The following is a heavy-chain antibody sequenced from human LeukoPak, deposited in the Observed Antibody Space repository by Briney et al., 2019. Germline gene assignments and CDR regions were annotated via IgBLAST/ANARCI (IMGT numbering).Heavy chain of an antibody. V-gene: IGHV3-73*01. Sequence: PGGSLRLSCAASGFTFSGSAMHWVRQASGKGLEWVGRIRSKANSYATAYAASVKGRFTISRDDSKNTAYLQMNSLKTEDTAVYYCTRVSSGWYFNYYYYYMDVWGKGTTVTVSS. D-gene: IGHD6-19*01. CDR3: TRVSSGWYFNYYYYYMDV. CDR2: IRSKANSYAT. J-gene: IGHJ6*03. CDR1: GFTFSGSA.